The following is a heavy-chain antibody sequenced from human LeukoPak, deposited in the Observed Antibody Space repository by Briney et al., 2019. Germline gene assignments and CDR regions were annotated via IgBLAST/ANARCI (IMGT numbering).Heavy chain of an antibody. CDR2: INQDGGAV. D-gene: IGHD1-26*01. J-gene: IGHJ5*02. Sequence: GASLRLSCAASGFLFNVRWMSWVRQAPGKGLEWVANINQDGGAVYYVDSVKGRFTISRDNAENSLFLQMDSLRVEDTAVYYCARADTGRGAIVGGTDDHLGQGTLVTVSS. CDR1: GFLFNVRW. V-gene: IGHV3-7*05. CDR3: ARADTGRGAIVGGTDDH.